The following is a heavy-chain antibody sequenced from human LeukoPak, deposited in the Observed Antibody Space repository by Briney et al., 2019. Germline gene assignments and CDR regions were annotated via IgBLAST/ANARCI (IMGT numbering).Heavy chain of an antibody. CDR3: ATRGITIFGVDINRDY. J-gene: IGHJ4*02. V-gene: IGHV4-39*01. D-gene: IGHD3-3*01. Sequence: SQTLSLTCTVSGGSISSGDYYWGWIRQPPGKGLEWIGSIYYSGSTYYNPSLKSRVTISVDTSKNQFSLKLSSVTAADTAVYYCATRGITIFGVDINRDYWGQGTLVTVSS. CDR1: GGSISSGDYY. CDR2: IYYSGST.